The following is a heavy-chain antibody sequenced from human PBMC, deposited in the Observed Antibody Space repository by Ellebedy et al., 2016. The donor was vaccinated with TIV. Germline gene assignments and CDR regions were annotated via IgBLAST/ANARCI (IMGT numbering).Heavy chain of an antibody. J-gene: IGHJ3*02. CDR3: ARGFHSIGEAFDI. D-gene: IGHD6-25*01. V-gene: IGHV1-69*13. CDR2: IIPIFGTA. Sequence: SVKVSXXASVGTFSSYAISWVRQAPGQGLEWMGGIIPIFGTANYAQKFQGRVTITADESTSTAYMELSSLRSEDTAVYYCARGFHSIGEAFDIWGQGTMVTVSS. CDR1: VGTFSSYA.